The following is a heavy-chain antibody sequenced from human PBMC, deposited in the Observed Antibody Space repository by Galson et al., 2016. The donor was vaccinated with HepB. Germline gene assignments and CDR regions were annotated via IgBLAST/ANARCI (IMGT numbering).Heavy chain of an antibody. CDR2: ISGSGGST. CDR1: GFTFSSYA. D-gene: IGHD2-15*01. CDR3: AKGGGIVVVAAPHAFEI. J-gene: IGHJ3*02. Sequence: SLRLSCAASGFTFSSYAMSWVRQVPGKGLEWVSAISGSGGSTYYADPVKGRFTISRDNSKNTLYLQMKNLRAEDTAGYYCAKGGGIVVVAAPHAFEIWGQGTMVTVSS. V-gene: IGHV3-23*01.